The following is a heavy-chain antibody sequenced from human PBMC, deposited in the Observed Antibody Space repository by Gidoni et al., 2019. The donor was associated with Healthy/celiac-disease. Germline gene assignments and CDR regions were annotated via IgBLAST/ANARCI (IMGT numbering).Heavy chain of an antibody. J-gene: IGHJ6*02. CDR1: GFTFSSYD. D-gene: IGHD2-21*02. V-gene: IGHV3-13*01. Sequence: EVQLVESGGGWVQPGGSLRLSCAASGFTFSSYDMHWVRQATGKGLEWVSAIGTAGDTYYPGSVKGRFTISRENAKNSLYLQMNSLRAGDTAVYYCARACGGDCYPYYYGMDVWGQGTTVTVS. CDR2: IGTAGDT. CDR3: ARACGGDCYPYYYGMDV.